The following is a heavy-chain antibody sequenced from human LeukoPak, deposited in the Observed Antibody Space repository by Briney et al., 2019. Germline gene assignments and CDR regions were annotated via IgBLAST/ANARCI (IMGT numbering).Heavy chain of an antibody. CDR3: ARDQTVTTERYDYYYYYGMDV. V-gene: IGHV3-30-3*01. D-gene: IGHD4-11*01. CDR1: GFTFSSYA. Sequence: PGGSLRLSCAASGFTFSSYAMHWVRQAPGKGLEWVAVISYDGSNKYYADSVKGRFTISRDNSRNTLYLQMNSLRAEDTAVYYCARDQTVTTERYDYYYYYGMDVWGQGTTVTVSS. CDR2: ISYDGSNK. J-gene: IGHJ6*02.